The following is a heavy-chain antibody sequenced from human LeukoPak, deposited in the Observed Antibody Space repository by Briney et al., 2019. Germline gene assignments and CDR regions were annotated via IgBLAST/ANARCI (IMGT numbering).Heavy chain of an antibody. V-gene: IGHV4-34*01. CDR2: IYYSGST. Sequence: PSETLSLTCAVYGGSFSGYYWSWIRQPPGKGLEWIGNIYYSGSTYYNPSLKSRVTISVDTSKNQFSLKLSSVTAADTAVYYCARPSSIMAVAPFDYWGQGTLVTVSS. J-gene: IGHJ4*02. CDR1: GGSFSGYY. CDR3: ARPSSIMAVAPFDY. D-gene: IGHD6-19*01.